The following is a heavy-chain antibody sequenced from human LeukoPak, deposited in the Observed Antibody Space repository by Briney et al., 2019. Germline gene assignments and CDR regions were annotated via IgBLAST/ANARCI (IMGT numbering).Heavy chain of an antibody. CDR2: IIYSGGAT. CDR3: AKDGLYYDGSEHVYYSDS. J-gene: IGHJ4*02. CDR1: GSTFSRSA. D-gene: IGHD3-22*01. Sequence: HPGGSLRLSCAASGSTFSRSAMTWVRQGPGTGLEFVASIIYSGGATYYADSVKGRFTISRDNSKNTLYLQMNSLRAEDTALYYCAKDGLYYDGSEHVYYSDSWGQGTLVTVSS. V-gene: IGHV3-23*01.